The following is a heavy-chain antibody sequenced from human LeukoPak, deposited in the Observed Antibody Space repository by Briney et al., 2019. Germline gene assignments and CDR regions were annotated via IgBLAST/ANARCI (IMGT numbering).Heavy chain of an antibody. CDR1: GDSISSSSYY. CDR3: ARYYYGSGSYYYFDS. J-gene: IGHJ4*02. V-gene: IGHV4-39*01. D-gene: IGHD3-10*01. Sequence: SETLSLTCTVSGDSISSSSYYWDWIRQPPGKGLEWIGSTFYSGSTYYNPSLKSRVTMSVDTSKNQFSLKLSSVTAADTAVYYCARYYYGSGSYYYFDSWGQGTLVTVSS. CDR2: TFYSGST.